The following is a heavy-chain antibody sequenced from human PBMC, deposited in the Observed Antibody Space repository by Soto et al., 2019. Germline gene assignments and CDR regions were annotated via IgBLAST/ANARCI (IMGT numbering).Heavy chain of an antibody. J-gene: IGHJ4*02. Sequence: SETLSLTCTVSGGSISSGGYYWSWIRQHPGKGLEWIGYIYYSGSTYYNPSLKSRVTISVDTSKNQFSLKLSSVTAADTAVYYCARERLLVPDSYFDYWGQGTLVTVSS. CDR2: IYYSGST. V-gene: IGHV4-31*03. D-gene: IGHD6-13*01. CDR3: ARERLLVPDSYFDY. CDR1: GGSISSGGYY.